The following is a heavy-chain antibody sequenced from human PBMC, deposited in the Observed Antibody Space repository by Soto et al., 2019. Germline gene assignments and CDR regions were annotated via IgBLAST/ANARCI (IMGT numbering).Heavy chain of an antibody. J-gene: IGHJ3*02. CDR1: GFTFSDYY. CDR3: ASFKYYYDSSGYHSGAFDI. CDR2: ISSSSSYT. Sequence: QVQLVESGGGLVKPGGSLRLSCAASGFTFSDYYMSWIRQAPGKGLEWVSYISSSSSYTNYADSVKGRSTLSRDSAKNSLYLEMDRLRGEGTGVYYCASFKYYYDSSGYHSGAFDIWGQGPMVTVSS. D-gene: IGHD3-22*01. V-gene: IGHV3-11*06.